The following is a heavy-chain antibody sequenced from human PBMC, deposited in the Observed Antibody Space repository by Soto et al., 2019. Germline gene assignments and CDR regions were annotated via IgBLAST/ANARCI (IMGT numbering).Heavy chain of an antibody. CDR2: ISSSSSYI. J-gene: IGHJ6*02. D-gene: IGHD6-13*01. CDR3: ARDDSSSWHYYYYGMDV. V-gene: IGHV3-21*02. CDR1: GFTFGGYS. Sequence: EVQLVESGGGLVQTGGSLRLSCAASGFTFGGYSMNWVRQAPGKGLEWVSSISSSSSYIYYADSVKGRFTISRDNAKNSLYLQMNSLRAEDTAVYYCARDDSSSWHYYYYGMDVWGQGTTVTVSS.